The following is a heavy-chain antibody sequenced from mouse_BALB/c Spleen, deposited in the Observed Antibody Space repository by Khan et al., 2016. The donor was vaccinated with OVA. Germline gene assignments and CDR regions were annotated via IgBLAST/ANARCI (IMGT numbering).Heavy chain of an antibody. Sequence: QVQLKESGAELVNPGASVNLSCKASGYTLTSYWMHWVKQRPGQGLEWIGEINPSNGRTNYNEKFKSKATLTVDKSSSTAYMQLSSPTSEDSAVYDCARRLINFDYWGQGTTLTVSS. D-gene: IGHD1-3*01. CDR3: ARRLINFDY. CDR2: INPSNGRT. V-gene: IGHV1S81*02. CDR1: GYTLTSYW. J-gene: IGHJ2*01.